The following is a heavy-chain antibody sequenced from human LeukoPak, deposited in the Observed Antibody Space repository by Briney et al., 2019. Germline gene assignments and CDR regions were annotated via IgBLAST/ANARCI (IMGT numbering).Heavy chain of an antibody. D-gene: IGHD6-19*01. J-gene: IGHJ4*02. CDR3: ARGVNQWLVTRWYFDY. CDR1: GGSVSGFY. CDR2: INHSGST. V-gene: IGHV4-34*01. Sequence: SGTLSLTCAVYGGSVSGFYWSWIRQPPGKGLEWIGEINHSGSTNYNPSLKSRVTISVDTSKNQFSLKLSSVTAADTAVYYCARGVNQWLVTRWYFDYWGQGTLVTVSS.